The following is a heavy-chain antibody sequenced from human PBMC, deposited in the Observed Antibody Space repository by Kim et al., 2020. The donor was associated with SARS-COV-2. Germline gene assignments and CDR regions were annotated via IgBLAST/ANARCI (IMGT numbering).Heavy chain of an antibody. Sequence: SQFCADSVKGRFTISRDNSKNTLFLQLNSLRAEDTALYYCARESSRRADYWGQGTLVTVSS. V-gene: IGHV3-23*01. J-gene: IGHJ4*02. CDR3: ARESSRRADY. D-gene: IGHD2-2*01. CDR2: SQ.